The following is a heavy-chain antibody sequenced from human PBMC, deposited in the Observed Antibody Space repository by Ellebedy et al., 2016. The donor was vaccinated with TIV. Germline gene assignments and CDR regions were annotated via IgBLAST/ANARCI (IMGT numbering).Heavy chain of an antibody. V-gene: IGHV3-74*01. CDR2: ISPDGTYV. J-gene: IGHJ4*02. CDR1: GFTFNNSW. D-gene: IGHD6-19*01. Sequence: PGGSLRLSCAASGFTFNNSWMGWVRQGPGKGLVRVSRISPDGTYVNDADSVKGRFTISRDNAKSTLYLQMNSLRAEDTAVYDCVRGKNGWSGLDYWGQGILVAVSS. CDR3: VRGKNGWSGLDY.